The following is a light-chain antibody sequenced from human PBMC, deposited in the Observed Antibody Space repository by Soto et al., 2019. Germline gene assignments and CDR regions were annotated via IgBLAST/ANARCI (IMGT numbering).Light chain of an antibody. CDR3: QQCNSYPLT. Sequence: IQLTQSPSSLSASGGDRVTITCRASQGIGSNLAWYLQKPGEAPKLLVYGASTLQGGVPSRFSGSGSGTLFTLTITSLQPEEFATYFCQQCNSYPLTFGGGTKVEIK. V-gene: IGKV1-9*01. CDR2: GAS. J-gene: IGKJ4*01. CDR1: QGIGSN.